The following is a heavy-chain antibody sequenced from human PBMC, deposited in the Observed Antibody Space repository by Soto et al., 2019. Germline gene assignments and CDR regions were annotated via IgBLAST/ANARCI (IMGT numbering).Heavy chain of an antibody. J-gene: IGHJ6*02. Sequence: SVKPSSKASGGTFSCYAMSSVRQAPGQGLEWMGGIIPIFGTANYAQKFQGRVTITADESTSTAYMELSSLRSEDTAVYYCASASSWSYYGMDVWGQGTTVTVSS. V-gene: IGHV1-69*13. D-gene: IGHD3-3*01. CDR1: GGTFSCYA. CDR3: ASASSWSYYGMDV. CDR2: IIPIFGTA.